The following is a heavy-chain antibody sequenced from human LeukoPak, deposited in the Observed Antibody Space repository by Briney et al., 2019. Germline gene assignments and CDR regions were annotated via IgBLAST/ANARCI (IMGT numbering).Heavy chain of an antibody. CDR1: GFTFSDYS. D-gene: IGHD5/OR15-5a*01. CDR3: ARSESTMTTWSMDY. Sequence: GGSLRLSCAVSGFTFSDYSMNWVRQAPGKGLEWVATIALDINERYYVDSVEGRFTISRDNAKNSVYLQMNSLRAEDTAVYYCARSESTMTTWSMDYWGQGTLVTVSS. V-gene: IGHV3-7*01. J-gene: IGHJ4*02. CDR2: IALDINER.